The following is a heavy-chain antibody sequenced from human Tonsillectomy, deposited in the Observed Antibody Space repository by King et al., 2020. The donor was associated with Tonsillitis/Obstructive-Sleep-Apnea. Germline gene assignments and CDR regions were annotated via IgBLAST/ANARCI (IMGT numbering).Heavy chain of an antibody. Sequence: VQLVQSGAEVKKPGESLRISCKGSGYTSTTYWISWVRQMPGKGLEWMGRIDPSDSYTNYSPSFQGHVTISADKSISTAYLQWSSLKAADTAMYYCARQIGGYYDSSGDYWGQGTLVTVSS. D-gene: IGHD3-22*01. J-gene: IGHJ4*02. CDR2: IDPSDSYT. CDR3: ARQIGGYYDSSGDY. V-gene: IGHV5-10-1*03. CDR1: GYTSTTYW.